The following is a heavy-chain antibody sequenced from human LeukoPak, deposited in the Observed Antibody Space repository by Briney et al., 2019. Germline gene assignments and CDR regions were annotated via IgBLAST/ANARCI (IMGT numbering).Heavy chain of an antibody. V-gene: IGHV1-69*06. CDR2: IIPIFGTA. D-gene: IGHD3-10*01. CDR3: AINIMVRGVIGGSDY. CDR1: GGTFSSYA. Sequence: ASVKVSCKASGGTFSSYAISWVRQAPGQGLEWMGGIIPIFGTANYAQKFQGRVTITADKSTSTAYMELSSLRSEDTAVYYCAINIMVRGVIGGSDYWGQGTLVTASS. J-gene: IGHJ4*02.